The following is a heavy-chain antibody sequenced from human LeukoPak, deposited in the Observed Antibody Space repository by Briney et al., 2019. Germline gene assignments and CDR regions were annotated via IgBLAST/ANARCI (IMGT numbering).Heavy chain of an antibody. J-gene: IGHJ4*02. V-gene: IGHV4-4*02. CDR2: IYHSGST. D-gene: IGHD6-19*01. Sequence: SETLSLTCAVSGGSISSSNWWSWVRQPPGKGLEWIGEIYHSGSTNYNPSLKIRVTISVDKSKNQFSLKLSSVTAADTAVYYCARDFEGSSGLFDYWGQGTLVTVSS. CDR3: ARDFEGSSGLFDY. CDR1: GGSISSSNW.